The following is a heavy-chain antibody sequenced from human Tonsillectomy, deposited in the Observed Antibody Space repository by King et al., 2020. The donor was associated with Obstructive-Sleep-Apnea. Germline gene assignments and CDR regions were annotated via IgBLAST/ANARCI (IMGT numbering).Heavy chain of an antibody. J-gene: IGHJ5*02. CDR3: ARFFGVGTTTERFDP. D-gene: IGHD1-26*01. CDR2: IYHTGST. V-gene: IGHV4-59*08. Sequence: VQLQESDPGLVKPSETLSLTCTVSGDSTSRHSWSWIRQPPGKGLEWMGLIYHTGSTNYNPSLKSRVTMLVVTSKNQFSLKLSSVTAADTAVYYCARFFGVGTTTERFDPWGQGTLVTVSS. CDR1: GDSTSRHS.